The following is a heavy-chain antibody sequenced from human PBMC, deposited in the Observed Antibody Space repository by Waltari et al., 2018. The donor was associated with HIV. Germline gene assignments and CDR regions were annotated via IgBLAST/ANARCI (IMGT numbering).Heavy chain of an antibody. CDR3: ARVQTGVDTAMVNRYFDL. D-gene: IGHD5-18*01. Sequence: QLPLQESRPGLVKPSETLSLTCTVPGGSLSSSSYYWAWIRQPPGKGLEWIGSIYYRGGTYDNPDLKSRITISVDTSKNQFSLRLSSVTAADTAVYYCARVQTGVDTAMVNRYFDLWGRGTLVTVSS. CDR2: IYYRGGT. J-gene: IGHJ2*01. CDR1: GGSLSSSSYY. V-gene: IGHV4-39*01.